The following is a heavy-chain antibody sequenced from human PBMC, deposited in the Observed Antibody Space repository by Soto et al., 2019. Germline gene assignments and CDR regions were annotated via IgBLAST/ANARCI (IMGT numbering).Heavy chain of an antibody. Sequence: PSETLSLTCTVSGGSISSGDYYWSWIRQPPGKGLEWIGYIYYSGSTYYNPSLKSRVTISVDTSKNQFSLKLSSVTAADTAVYYCAREEVGATKGSYYYYGMDVWGQGTTVTVSS. J-gene: IGHJ6*02. CDR2: IYYSGST. D-gene: IGHD1-26*01. V-gene: IGHV4-30-4*01. CDR1: GGSISSGDYY. CDR3: AREEVGATKGSYYYYGMDV.